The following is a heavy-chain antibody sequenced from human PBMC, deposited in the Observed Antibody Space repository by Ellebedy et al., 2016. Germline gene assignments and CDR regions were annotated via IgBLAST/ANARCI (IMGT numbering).Heavy chain of an antibody. CDR2: IYGVGNS. CDR1: GFTFSRYG. Sequence: GGSLRLSXAASGFTFSRYGMQWVRQAPGKGLELVSLIYGVGNSYYADFVKGRFTISRDNSQKTLYLQMSGLGPEDTAIYYCVTRLSGALDFWGQGTMVTVSS. V-gene: IGHV3-53*01. D-gene: IGHD3-3*02. J-gene: IGHJ3*01. CDR3: VTRLSGALDF.